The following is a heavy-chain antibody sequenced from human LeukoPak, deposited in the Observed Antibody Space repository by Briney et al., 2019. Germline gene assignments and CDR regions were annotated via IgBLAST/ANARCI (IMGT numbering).Heavy chain of an antibody. Sequence: SETLSLTCAVSGGSISSGGYSWSWIRQLPGKGLEWIGYIYYSGSTYYNPSLKSRVTISVDTSKNQFSLKLSSVTAADTAVYYCAKISGYDFQFDYWGQGTLVTVSA. CDR2: IYYSGST. V-gene: IGHV4-30-4*07. D-gene: IGHD5-12*01. J-gene: IGHJ4*02. CDR3: AKISGYDFQFDY. CDR1: GGSISSGGYS.